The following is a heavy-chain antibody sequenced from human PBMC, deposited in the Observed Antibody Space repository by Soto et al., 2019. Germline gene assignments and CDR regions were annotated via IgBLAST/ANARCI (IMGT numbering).Heavy chain of an antibody. CDR1: GFTVSSNY. Sequence: EVQLVESGGGLIQPGGSLRLSCAASGFTVSSNYMSWVRQAPGKGLVWVSVIYSGGSTYYADYVKGRFTISRDNSKNTLYLQMYSLRAEDTVVYYCARDAASAPIIDYYGMDVWGQGTTVTVSS. V-gene: IGHV3-53*01. CDR2: IYSGGST. D-gene: IGHD6-13*01. CDR3: ARDAASAPIIDYYGMDV. J-gene: IGHJ6*02.